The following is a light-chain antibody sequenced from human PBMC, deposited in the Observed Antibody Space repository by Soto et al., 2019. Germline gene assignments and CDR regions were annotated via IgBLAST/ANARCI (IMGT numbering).Light chain of an antibody. J-gene: IGKJ4*01. CDR2: DAS. CDR3: PQRSHHPLT. Sequence: ESVFTQARGTLSLSPGERATLSCRASQSVSSYLASYQQKPGQAPRLLIYDASNRTTGIPARFSGSGSWTDFTLTISSLEPEDDAAYYCPQRSHHPLTFGRGTKVDLK. V-gene: IGKV3-11*01. CDR1: QSVSSY.